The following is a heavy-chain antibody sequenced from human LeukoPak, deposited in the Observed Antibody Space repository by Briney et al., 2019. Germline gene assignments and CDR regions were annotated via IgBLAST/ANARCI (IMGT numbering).Heavy chain of an antibody. CDR1: GGSISSSY. V-gene: IGHV4-59*08. J-gene: IGHJ4*02. CDR2: IYYSGST. CDR3: ERHISGAATLD. D-gene: IGHD3-3*02. Sequence: SETLSLTCTVSGGSISSSYWSWIRQPPGKGLEWIGYIYYSGSTYYNPSLKSRVTMSVDTSKNQFSLSLSSVTAADTAVYYCERHISGAATLDWGQGTLVTVSS.